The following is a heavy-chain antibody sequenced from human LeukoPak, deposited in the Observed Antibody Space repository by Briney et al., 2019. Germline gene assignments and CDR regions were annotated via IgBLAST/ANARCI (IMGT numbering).Heavy chain of an antibody. CDR1: GGSISSGSYY. D-gene: IGHD2-2*01. CDR3: ARVSRTSFDY. CDR2: IYTSGST. Sequence: SETLSLTCTVSGGSISSGSYYWSWIRQPAGKGLEWIGRIYTSGSTNYNPSLKSRVTISVDTSKNQFSLKLSSVTAADTAVYYCARVSRTSFDYWGQGTLVTVSS. J-gene: IGHJ4*02. V-gene: IGHV4-61*02.